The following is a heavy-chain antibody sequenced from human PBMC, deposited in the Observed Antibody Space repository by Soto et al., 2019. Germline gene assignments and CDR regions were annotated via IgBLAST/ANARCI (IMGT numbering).Heavy chain of an antibody. V-gene: IGHV1-8*01. CDR1: GYTFTSYD. D-gene: IGHD1-7*01. CDR2: MKPNSGNT. J-gene: IGHJ4*02. Sequence: QVQLVQSGAEVKKPGASVKVSCKASGYTFTSYDINWVRQATGQGLEWMGWMKPNSGNTAYAQKFQGRVTMTRNTSISTAYMELSSLISEDTAVYYCAKERTGPNYFDYWGQGTLVTVSS. CDR3: AKERTGPNYFDY.